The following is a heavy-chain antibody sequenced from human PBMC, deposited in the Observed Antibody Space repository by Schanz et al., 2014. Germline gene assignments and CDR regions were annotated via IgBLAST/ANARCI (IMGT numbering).Heavy chain of an antibody. V-gene: IGHV1-69*04. CDR1: GGTFSTYP. D-gene: IGHD6-19*01. CDR3: ARDHQWLARYYMDV. CDR2: IIPILGIA. Sequence: QVQLVQSGAEVKKPGSSMKVSCKASGGTFSTYPINWLRQAPGQGLEWMGRIIPILGIANYAQKFQGRVTITADRSTSTAYMELSSLRSEDTAVYFCARDHQWLARYYMDVWGQGTTVTVS. J-gene: IGHJ6*03.